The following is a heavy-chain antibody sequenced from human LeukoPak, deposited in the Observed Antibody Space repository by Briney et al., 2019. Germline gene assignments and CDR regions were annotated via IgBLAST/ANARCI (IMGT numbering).Heavy chain of an antibody. CDR1: GYTFTDYY. D-gene: IGHD1-1*01. CDR3: ARGLKNWNEGNWFDP. CDR2: INPNTGGT. Sequence: ASVKVSCKASGYTFTDYYVHWVRQAPGQGLEWMGWINPNTGGTNYAQNFQGRVTMTRDTSISTAYMELSRLRSDDTAVYYCARGLKNWNEGNWFDPWGQGTLVTVSS. J-gene: IGHJ5*02. V-gene: IGHV1-2*02.